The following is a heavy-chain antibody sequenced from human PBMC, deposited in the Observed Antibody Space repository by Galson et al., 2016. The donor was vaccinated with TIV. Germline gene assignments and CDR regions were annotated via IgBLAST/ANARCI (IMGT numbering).Heavy chain of an antibody. D-gene: IGHD3-10*01. CDR3: VKVIGSGSYLQGFYLDF. CDR2: ISYDGSNK. Sequence: SLRLSCAASGFTFSNYGMHWVRQAPGKGLEWVAVISYDGSNKYYADSVKGRFTISRDNSKDTLFLKMNSLRPEDTAVYYCVKVIGSGSYLQGFYLDFWGQGTLVTVSS. V-gene: IGHV3-30*18. CDR1: GFTFSNYG. J-gene: IGHJ4*02.